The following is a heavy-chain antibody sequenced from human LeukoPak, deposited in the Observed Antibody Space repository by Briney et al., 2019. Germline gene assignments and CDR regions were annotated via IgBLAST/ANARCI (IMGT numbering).Heavy chain of an antibody. CDR1: GFTFVSHA. V-gene: IGHV3-23*01. D-gene: IGHD1-26*01. CDR3: ARGSNSGSFRPDF. Sequence: GGSLRLSCAASGFTFVSHAMSWVRQAPGKGLELVSGIRVSDGSTYYADSVKGRFTSSRDNSKNTLYLQMNSLRAEDTAVYYCARGSNSGSFRPDFWGQGTLVTVSS. J-gene: IGHJ4*02. CDR2: IRVSDGST.